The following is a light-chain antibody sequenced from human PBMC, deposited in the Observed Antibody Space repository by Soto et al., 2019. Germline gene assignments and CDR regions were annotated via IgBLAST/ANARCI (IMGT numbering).Light chain of an antibody. J-gene: IGKJ1*01. Sequence: EIVMTQSPATLSVSAGEGATLSCRASQSFDSNVAWYQMKPGQAPRLLIHGTFTRATGVPARFSGSGFRTEFNLTISSLQSEDSAIYYCQQYQDSWTFGQGTKVDI. V-gene: IGKV3-15*01. CDR3: QQYQDSWT. CDR2: GTF. CDR1: QSFDSN.